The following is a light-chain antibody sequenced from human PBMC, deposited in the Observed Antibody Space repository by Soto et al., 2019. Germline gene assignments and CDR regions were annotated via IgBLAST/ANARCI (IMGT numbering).Light chain of an antibody. Sequence: DIQMTQSPSSLSASVGDRVTITCRASQSISSYLNWYQQKPGKAPKLLIYAASNLQSGVPSRFSGSKSGTDFTLTISSLQPEDFATYYCQQGYSTPPITFGQGTRLEIK. V-gene: IGKV1-39*01. CDR2: AAS. J-gene: IGKJ5*01. CDR1: QSISSY. CDR3: QQGYSTPPIT.